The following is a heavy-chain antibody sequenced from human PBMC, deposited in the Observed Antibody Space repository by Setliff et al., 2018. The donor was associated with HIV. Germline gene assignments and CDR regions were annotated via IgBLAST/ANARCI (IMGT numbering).Heavy chain of an antibody. V-gene: IGHV4-31*03. CDR1: GGSLISGGYY. D-gene: IGHD4-4*01. J-gene: IGHJ5*02. Sequence: SETLSLTCSVSGGSLISGGYYWSWIRQHPGKGLEWIGYVYYTGKTYYNPSLGSRISMSVDTSKNQFSLKLTSVTAADTAIYYCARDLTSNSNCFEPWGQGTRVTVSS. CDR3: ARDLTSNSNCFEP. CDR2: VYYTGKT.